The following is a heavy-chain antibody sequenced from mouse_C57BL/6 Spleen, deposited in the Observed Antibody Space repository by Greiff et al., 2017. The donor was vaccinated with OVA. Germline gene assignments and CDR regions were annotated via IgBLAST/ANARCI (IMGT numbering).Heavy chain of an antibody. CDR2: ISYSGST. CDR3: ARGELRPWFAY. J-gene: IGHJ3*01. Sequence: EVQVVESGPGMVKPSQSLSLTCTVTGYSITSGYDWHWIRHFPGNKLEWMGYISYSGSTNYNPSLKSRISITHDTSKNHFFLKLNSVTTEDTATYYCARGELRPWFAYWGQGTLVTVSA. CDR1: GYSITSGYD. D-gene: IGHD3-2*02. V-gene: IGHV3-1*01.